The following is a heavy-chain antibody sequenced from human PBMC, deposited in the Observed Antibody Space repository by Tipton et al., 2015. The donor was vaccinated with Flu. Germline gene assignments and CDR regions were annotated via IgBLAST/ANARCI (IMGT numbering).Heavy chain of an antibody. CDR2: IYYSGST. D-gene: IGHD6-13*01. V-gene: IGHV4-59*01. J-gene: IGHJ5*02. CDR3: ARDLAAAWREGGGGFDP. CDR1: GGSISSYY. Sequence: TLSLTCTVSGGSISSYYWSWIRQPPGKGLEWIGYIYYSGSTNYNPSLKSRVTISVDTSKNQFSLKLSSVTAADTAVYYCARDLAAAWREGGGGFDPWGQGTLVTVSS.